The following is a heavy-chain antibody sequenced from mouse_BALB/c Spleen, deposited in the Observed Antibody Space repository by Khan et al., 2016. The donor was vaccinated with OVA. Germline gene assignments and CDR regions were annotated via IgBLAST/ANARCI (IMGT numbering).Heavy chain of an antibody. CDR1: GFTFSTYA. Sequence: EVKLLESGGGLVKSGGSLKLSCAASGFTFSTYAMSWVRQTPEKRLEWVATISTGDTYTYYPDSVKGRFTISRDNAKNTLYLQMSSLRSEDTAMYYCARPPITTVVATSYWFFDVWGAGTTVTVST. CDR3: ARPPITTVVATSYWFFDV. CDR2: ISTGDTYT. J-gene: IGHJ1*01. V-gene: IGHV5-9-3*01. D-gene: IGHD1-1*01.